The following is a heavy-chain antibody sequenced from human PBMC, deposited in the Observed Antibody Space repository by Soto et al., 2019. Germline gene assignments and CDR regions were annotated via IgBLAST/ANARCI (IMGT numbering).Heavy chain of an antibody. D-gene: IGHD6-13*01. CDR1: GLNFSSYW. Sequence: GGSLSLSCVVSGLNFSSYWMSWVRQAPGKGLEWVTSVSGSGGTTFYADSVKGRFTISRDNSKNTLFLQMNSLRAEDTAVYYCAKESHISSWYYFDYWGQGTLVTVSS. V-gene: IGHV3-23*01. CDR3: AKESHISSWYYFDY. J-gene: IGHJ4*02. CDR2: VSGSGGTT.